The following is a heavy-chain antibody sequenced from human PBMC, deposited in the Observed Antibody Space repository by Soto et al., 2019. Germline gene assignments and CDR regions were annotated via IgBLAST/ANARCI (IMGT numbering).Heavy chain of an antibody. CDR2: IYYSGST. CDR1: GGSISSYY. J-gene: IGHJ6*02. CDR3: ARGRSSGWYPYYYYGMDV. D-gene: IGHD6-19*01. Sequence: QVQLQESGPGLVKPSETLSLTCTVSGGSISSYYWSWIRQPPGKGLEWIGYIYYSGSTNYNPSLKSRVTLSVDXXKXQXXLKLSSVTAADTAVYYCARGRSSGWYPYYYYGMDVWGQGTTVTVSS. V-gene: IGHV4-59*01.